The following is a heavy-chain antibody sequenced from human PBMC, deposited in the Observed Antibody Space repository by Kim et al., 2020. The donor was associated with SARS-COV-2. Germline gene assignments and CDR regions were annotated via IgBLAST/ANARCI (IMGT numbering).Heavy chain of an antibody. D-gene: IGHD1-26*01. J-gene: IGHJ5*02. CDR1: GFTFSSYS. CDR2: ISSSSSTI. V-gene: IGHV3-48*02. CDR3: TKETIEWELNWFDP. Sequence: GGSLRLSCAASGFTFSSYSMNWVRQAPGKGLEWVSYISSSSSTIYYADSVKGRFTISRDNAKNSLYLQMNSLRDEDTAVYYCTKETIEWELNWFDPWGQGTLVTVSS.